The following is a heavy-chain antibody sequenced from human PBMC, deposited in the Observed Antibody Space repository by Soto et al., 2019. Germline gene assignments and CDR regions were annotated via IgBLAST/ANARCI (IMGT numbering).Heavy chain of an antibody. CDR2: IKRKTDGGTT. CDR3: TRAAPTLLYSCSWPAEYYYYDYGMDV. Sequence: GGSLRLRCAASGFTFSNAWMNCVRQAPGKGLEWVGRIKRKTDGGTTDYAAPVKGRFPISRDDSKNTLYLQMNSLKTEDTAVYYCTRAAPTLLYSCSWPAEYYYYDYGMDVWGQGTTVTVSS. D-gene: IGHD6-13*01. CDR1: GFTFSNAW. V-gene: IGHV3-15*07. J-gene: IGHJ6*02.